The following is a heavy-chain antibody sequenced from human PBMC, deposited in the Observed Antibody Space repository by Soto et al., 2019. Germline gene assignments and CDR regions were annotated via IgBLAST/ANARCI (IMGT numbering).Heavy chain of an antibody. D-gene: IGHD6-6*01. CDR1: GFSFTTYS. CDR3: ARGGSSSDNCMDV. J-gene: IGHJ6*02. V-gene: IGHV3-48*02. CDR2: ISSRSYTI. Sequence: EVQLVESGGGLVQPGGSLRLSCAASGFSFTTYSMNWVRQAPGKGLEWVSYISSRSYTIYYIDSVKGRFTISRDNAKSSLYLQMNSLRDEDTAVYYCARGGSSSDNCMDVCGPGTTVTVSS.